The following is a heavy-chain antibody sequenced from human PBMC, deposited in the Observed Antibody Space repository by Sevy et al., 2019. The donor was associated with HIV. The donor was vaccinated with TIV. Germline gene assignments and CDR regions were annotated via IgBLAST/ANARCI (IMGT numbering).Heavy chain of an antibody. CDR2: IYYNGHI. Sequence: SETLSLTCTVSGGSITSLYWNWIRQPSGKGLEWIANIYYNGHINYNPSLKSRVTLSLDTSKNQLSLRLSSVTAADTAMYYCAGENAWGRGYSWGQGTLVTVSS. CDR3: AGENAWGRGYS. V-gene: IGHV4-59*08. J-gene: IGHJ4*02. D-gene: IGHD1-26*01. CDR1: GGSITSLY.